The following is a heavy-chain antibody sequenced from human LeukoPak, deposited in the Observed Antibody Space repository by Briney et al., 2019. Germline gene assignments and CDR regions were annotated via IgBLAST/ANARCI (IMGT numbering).Heavy chain of an antibody. CDR1: GFTFDDYA. Sequence: PGRSLRLSCAASGFTFDDYAMHWVQQAPGKGLEWVSGISWNSGSIGYADSVKGRFTISRDNAKNSLYLQMNSLRAEDTALYYCAKGGTRRGYYGMDVWGQGTTVTVSS. V-gene: IGHV3-9*01. D-gene: IGHD2-2*01. CDR3: AKGGTRRGYYGMDV. CDR2: ISWNSGSI. J-gene: IGHJ6*02.